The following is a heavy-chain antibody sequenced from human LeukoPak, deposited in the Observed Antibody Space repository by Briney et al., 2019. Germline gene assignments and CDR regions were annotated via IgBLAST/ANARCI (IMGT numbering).Heavy chain of an antibody. V-gene: IGHV1-46*01. Sequence: PGASVKVSCKASGYTFTSYYMHWVRQAPGQGLEWMGIINPSGGSTSYAQKFQGRVTMTRDTSTSTVYMELSSLRSEDTAVYYCARRVGATGREWLFDYWGQGTLVTVSS. D-gene: IGHD1-26*01. J-gene: IGHJ4*02. CDR2: INPSGGST. CDR3: ARRVGATGREWLFDY. CDR1: GYTFTSYY.